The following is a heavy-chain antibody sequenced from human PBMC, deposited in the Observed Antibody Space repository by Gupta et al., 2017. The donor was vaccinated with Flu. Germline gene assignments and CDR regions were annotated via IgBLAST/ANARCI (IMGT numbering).Heavy chain of an antibody. CDR3: TRSFSSSSPDDY. J-gene: IGHJ4*02. CDR2: ISSSSSYI. Sequence: EVQLVESGGGLVKPGGSLRLSCAASGFTFSTFSMTWVRQAPGKGLEWVSFISSSSSYIYYTDSVKGRFTISRGNARNSLYLQMNSLRAEDTAGYYCTRSFSSSSPDDYWGQGTLVTVSS. CDR1: GFTFSTFS. D-gene: IGHD6-6*01. V-gene: IGHV3-21*01.